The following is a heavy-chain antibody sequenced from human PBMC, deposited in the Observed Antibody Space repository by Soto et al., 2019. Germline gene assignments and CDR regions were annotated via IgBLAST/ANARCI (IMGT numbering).Heavy chain of an antibody. J-gene: IGHJ4*02. Sequence: SETLCLTCTVSGGSISSIIYYWGWIRQPPGKGLEWIGSIYYSGSTYYNPSLKSRVTISVDASKNQFSLKLSSVTAADTAVDYCARMTTEIGYWGQGTLVTVSS. V-gene: IGHV4-39*01. CDR1: GGSISSIIYY. CDR2: IYYSGST. D-gene: IGHD4-4*01. CDR3: ARMTTEIGY.